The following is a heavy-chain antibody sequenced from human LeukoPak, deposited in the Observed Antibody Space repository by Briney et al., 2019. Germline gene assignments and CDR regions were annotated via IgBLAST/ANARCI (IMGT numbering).Heavy chain of an antibody. V-gene: IGHV4-30-4*01. J-gene: IGHJ3*02. D-gene: IGHD4-17*01. Sequence: SETLSLTCTVSGGSISSGDYYWGWIRQPPGKGLEWIGYIYYSGSTYYNPSLKSRVTISVDTSKNQFSLKLSSVTAADTAVYYCARASTHVDYGAYAFDIWGQGTMVTVSS. CDR2: IYYSGST. CDR1: GGSISSGDYY. CDR3: ARASTHVDYGAYAFDI.